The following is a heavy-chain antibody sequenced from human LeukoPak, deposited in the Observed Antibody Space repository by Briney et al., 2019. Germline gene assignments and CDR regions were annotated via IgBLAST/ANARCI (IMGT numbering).Heavy chain of an antibody. V-gene: IGHV4-39*01. CDR3: ARTLPRYCSGGSCYAIRYFDY. CDR2: IFYSGST. Sequence: SETLSLTCTVSGGSISSSSFYWDWIRQPPGQGLEWIGTIFYSGSTYYNPSLKSRVTISVDTSKNQFSLKLSSVTAADTAVYYCARTLPRYCSGGSCYAIRYFDYWGQGTLVTVSS. J-gene: IGHJ4*02. D-gene: IGHD2-15*01. CDR1: GGSISSSSFY.